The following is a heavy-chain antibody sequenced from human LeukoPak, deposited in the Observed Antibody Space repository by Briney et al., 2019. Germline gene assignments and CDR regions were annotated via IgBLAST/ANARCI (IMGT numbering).Heavy chain of an antibody. J-gene: IGHJ2*01. CDR2: IHYSGST. Sequence: SETLSLTCTVSGGSISSYYWSWIRQPPGKGLEWIAYIHYSGSTNYNSSLKSRVTISVDTSKNQFSLKLTSVTAADTAVYYCARDRDGYWYFDLWGRGTLVTVSS. CDR1: GGSISSYY. V-gene: IGHV4-59*01. D-gene: IGHD3-10*01. CDR3: ARDRDGYWYFDL.